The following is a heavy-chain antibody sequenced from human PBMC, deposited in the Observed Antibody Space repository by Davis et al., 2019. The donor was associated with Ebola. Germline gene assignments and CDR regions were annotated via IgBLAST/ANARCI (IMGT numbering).Heavy chain of an antibody. CDR1: GFPLTKRGMC. D-gene: IGHD6-19*01. Sequence: SGPTLANPPGPLTLPCSFSGFPLTKRGMCVSWIRQPSGKALEWLARIDRDDDKFYSTSLKTRLTISKDTSKNQVVLTMTNMDPVDTATYYCARIRSPGYSSGLGEFDYWGQGTLVTVSS. CDR3: ARIRSPGYSSGLGEFDY. CDR2: IDRDDDK. V-gene: IGHV2-70*17. J-gene: IGHJ4*02.